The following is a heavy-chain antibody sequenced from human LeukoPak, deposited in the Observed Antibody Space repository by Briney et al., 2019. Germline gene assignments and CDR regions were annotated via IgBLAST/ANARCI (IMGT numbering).Heavy chain of an antibody. Sequence: PGGSLRLSCAASGFTFSDSWMNWVRQAPGKGPEWVGRIEPKTAGGAADYAAPVKGRFTISRDDSRSTLYLQMDGLKTEDTAVYYCSTDVGWLQSGVWGQGTLVTVSS. CDR1: GFTFSDSW. J-gene: IGHJ4*02. CDR3: STDVGWLQSGV. V-gene: IGHV3-15*04. D-gene: IGHD5-24*01. CDR2: IEPKTAGGAA.